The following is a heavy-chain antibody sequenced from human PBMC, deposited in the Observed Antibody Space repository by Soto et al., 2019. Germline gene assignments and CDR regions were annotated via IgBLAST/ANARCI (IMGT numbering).Heavy chain of an antibody. V-gene: IGHV1-18*01. CDR1: GYTFTSYG. D-gene: IGHD6-13*01. J-gene: IGHJ6*02. CDR2: ISAYNGNT. Sequence: ASVKVSCKASGYTFTSYGISWVRQAPGQGLEWMGWISAYNGNTNYAQKLQGRVTMTTDTSTSTAYMELRSLRSGDTAVYYCARDEGSSWSDYYYGMDVWGQGTTVTVSS. CDR3: ARDEGSSWSDYYYGMDV.